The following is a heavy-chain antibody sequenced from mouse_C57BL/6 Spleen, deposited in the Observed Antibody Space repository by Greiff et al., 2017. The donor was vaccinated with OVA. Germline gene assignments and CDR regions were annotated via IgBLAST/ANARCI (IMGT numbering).Heavy chain of an antibody. Sequence: QVTLKECGPGILQSSQTLSLTCSFSGFSLSTSGMGVSWIRQPSGKGLEWLAHIYWDDDKRYNPSLKSRLTISKDTSRNQVFLKITSVDTADTATYYCARTTAQATRAMDYWGQGTSVTVSS. D-gene: IGHD3-2*02. CDR3: ARTTAQATRAMDY. CDR2: IYWDDDK. J-gene: IGHJ4*01. CDR1: GFSLSTSGMG. V-gene: IGHV8-12*01.